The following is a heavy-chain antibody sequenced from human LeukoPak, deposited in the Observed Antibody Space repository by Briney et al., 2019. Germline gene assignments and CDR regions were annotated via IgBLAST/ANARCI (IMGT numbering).Heavy chain of an antibody. D-gene: IGHD3-22*01. CDR1: GGSIGSSSYC. CDR3: AGDSDSGGYYNGFDH. J-gene: IGHJ4*02. V-gene: IGHV4-39*07. CDR2: ICSSGTT. Sequence: SETLSLTCTVSGGSIGSSSYCWGWIRQPPGKGLEWIGSICSSGTTYYSPSLKSRVSVSADTSKNLFFLNLASVTAADTAVYFCAGDSDSGGYYNGFDHWGQGTLVTVSP.